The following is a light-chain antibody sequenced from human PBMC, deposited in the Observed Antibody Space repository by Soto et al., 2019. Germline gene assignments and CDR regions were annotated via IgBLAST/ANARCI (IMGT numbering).Light chain of an antibody. CDR3: QSYDSSLL. CDR2: GNS. V-gene: IGLV1-40*01. CDR1: SSNIGAGYD. Sequence: QPVLTQPPSVSGAPGQRVTISCTGSSSNIGAGYDVHWYQQLPGTAPKVVVYGNSNRPSGVPDRFSGSKSGTSASLAITGLQAEDEADYYCQSYDSSLLFGGGTKVTVL. J-gene: IGLJ3*02.